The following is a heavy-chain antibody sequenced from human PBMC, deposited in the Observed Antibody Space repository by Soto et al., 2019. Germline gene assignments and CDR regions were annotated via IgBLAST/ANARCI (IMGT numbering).Heavy chain of an antibody. D-gene: IGHD2-2*01. CDR2: IYPGDSDT. J-gene: IGHJ6*02. Sequence: GESLKISCKGSGYSFTSYWIGWVRQMPGKGLEWMGIIYPGDSDTRYSPSFQGQVTISADKSISTAYLQWSSLKASDTAMYYCARHGAIVVVPAAMQPPHYYYYGTDVWGQGTTVTV. CDR1: GYSFTSYW. V-gene: IGHV5-51*01. CDR3: ARHGAIVVVPAAMQPPHYYYYGTDV.